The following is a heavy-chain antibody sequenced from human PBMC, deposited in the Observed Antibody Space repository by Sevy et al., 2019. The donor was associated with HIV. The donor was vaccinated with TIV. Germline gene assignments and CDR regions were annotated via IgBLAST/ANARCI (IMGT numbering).Heavy chain of an antibody. CDR3: ASLWFGELTENDAFDI. J-gene: IGHJ3*02. Sequence: ASVKVSCKASGYTFTGYYMHWVRQAPGQGLEWMGWINPNSGGTNYAQKFQGRVTMTRDTYISTAYMELSRLRSDDTAVYDCASLWFGELTENDAFDIWGQGTMVTVSS. CDR2: INPNSGGT. CDR1: GYTFTGYY. V-gene: IGHV1-2*02. D-gene: IGHD3-10*01.